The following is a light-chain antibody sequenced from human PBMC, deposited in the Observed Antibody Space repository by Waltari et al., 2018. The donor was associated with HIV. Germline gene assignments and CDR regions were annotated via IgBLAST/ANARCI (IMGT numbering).Light chain of an antibody. CDR3: QQYNNWPPGYT. CDR2: DAS. Sequence: EIVMTQSPATLFMSPGERATFFCRASQSVSSNLAWYQQKFGQAPRLLIHDASTRATGIPARFSGSGSGTECTLTISSLQSEDFAVYYCQQYNNWPPGYTFGQGTKLEIK. V-gene: IGKV3-15*01. J-gene: IGKJ2*01. CDR1: QSVSSN.